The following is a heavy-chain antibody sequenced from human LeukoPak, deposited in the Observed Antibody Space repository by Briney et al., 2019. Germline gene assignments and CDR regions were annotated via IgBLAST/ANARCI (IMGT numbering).Heavy chain of an antibody. D-gene: IGHD5-24*01. V-gene: IGHV4-59*08. CDR2: IYHSGST. Sequence: PSETLSLTCSVSGGSISGYYWSWIRQPPGQGLEWIGYIYHSGSTYYNPSLKGRVTISLETSKNQLSLRLSSVTAADTAVYYCVRQSRDGYNHYFDYWGQGTLVTVSS. J-gene: IGHJ4*02. CDR1: GGSISGYY. CDR3: VRQSRDGYNHYFDY.